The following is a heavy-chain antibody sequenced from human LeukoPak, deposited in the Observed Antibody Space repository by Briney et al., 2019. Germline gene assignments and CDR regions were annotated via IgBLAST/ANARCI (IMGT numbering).Heavy chain of an antibody. CDR2: IYSGDTT. D-gene: IGHD5-24*01. CDR1: GFTVSSNY. Sequence: GGSLRLSCAASGFTVSSNYMSWVRQAPGKGLEWVSIIYSGDTTYYADSVKGRFTISSDNSKNTLYLQMNSLRAEDTAVYYCARVSDGYNIDWGQGTLVTVSS. CDR3: ARVSDGYNID. J-gene: IGHJ4*02. V-gene: IGHV3-53*01.